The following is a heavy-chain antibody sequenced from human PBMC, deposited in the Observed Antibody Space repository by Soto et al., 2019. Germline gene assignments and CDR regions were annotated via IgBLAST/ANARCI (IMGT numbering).Heavy chain of an antibody. V-gene: IGHV1-69*01. CDR3: ARAPVDCSRTSCYTGWFDP. CDR1: GGTFSSYA. D-gene: IGHD2-2*02. CDR2: IIPIFGTA. J-gene: IGHJ5*02. Sequence: QVQLVQSGAEVKKPGSSVKVSCKASGGTFSSYAISWVRQAPGQGLEWMGGIIPIFGTANYAQKFQGRVTITADESTSTAYMELSSLRSEDTAVYYCARAPVDCSRTSCYTGWFDPWGQGTLVTVSS.